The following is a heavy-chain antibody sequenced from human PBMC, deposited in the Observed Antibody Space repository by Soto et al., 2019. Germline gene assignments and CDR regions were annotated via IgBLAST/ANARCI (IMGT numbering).Heavy chain of an antibody. V-gene: IGHV1-69*12. CDR1: GGTFSSYA. J-gene: IGHJ6*02. CDR2: IIPIFGTA. CDR3: ARVVVLVPADMAYYYYYGMDV. Sequence: QVQLVQSGAEVKKPGSSVKVSCKASGGTFSSYAISWVRQAPGQGLEWMGGIIPIFGTANYEQKFQGRVTITADESTSTAYMELSSLRSEDTAVYYCARVVVLVPADMAYYYYYGMDVWGQGTTVTVSS. D-gene: IGHD2-2*01.